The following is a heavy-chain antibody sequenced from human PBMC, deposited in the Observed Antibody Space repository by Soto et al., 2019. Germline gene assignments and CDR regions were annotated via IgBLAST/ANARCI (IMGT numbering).Heavy chain of an antibody. J-gene: IGHJ5*02. CDR1: GGSISSGDYY. Sequence: SEPPSPTSPVSGGSISSGDYYWRWIRQPQGKGLECIGYIYYSGSTYYNPSLKSRVTISVDTSKNQFSLKLSSVTAADTAVYYCARVNTIFGVVIISWFDPWGQGTLVTVSS. V-gene: IGHV4-30-4*01. CDR2: IYYSGST. D-gene: IGHD3-3*01. CDR3: ARVNTIFGVVIISWFDP.